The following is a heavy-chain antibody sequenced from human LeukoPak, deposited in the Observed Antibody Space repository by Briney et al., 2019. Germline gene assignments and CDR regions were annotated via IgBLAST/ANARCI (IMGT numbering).Heavy chain of an antibody. D-gene: IGHD5-18*01. CDR2: INPNSGDT. Sequence: GASVKVSCKASGYTFTGYYLHWVRQAPGQGLEWMGWINPNSGDTDYAQNFQGRVTMTRDTSNSTAYLDLSRLGSDDTAVYYCARDMDTGPDLFDYWGQGTLVTVSS. J-gene: IGHJ4*02. V-gene: IGHV1-2*02. CDR3: ARDMDTGPDLFDY. CDR1: GYTFTGYY.